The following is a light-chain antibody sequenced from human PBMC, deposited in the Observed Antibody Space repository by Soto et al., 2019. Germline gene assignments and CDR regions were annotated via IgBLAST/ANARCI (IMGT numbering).Light chain of an antibody. CDR1: SSDVGSYNL. V-gene: IGLV2-23*01. J-gene: IGLJ3*02. Sequence: QSALTQPASVSGSPGQSITISCTGTSSDVGSYNLISWYQQHPGKAPKLMIYEGSKRPSGVSNRFSGSKSGNTASLTISGFQAEDEADYYCCSYAGSSISWVFGGGTKLTVL. CDR3: CSYAGSSISWV. CDR2: EGS.